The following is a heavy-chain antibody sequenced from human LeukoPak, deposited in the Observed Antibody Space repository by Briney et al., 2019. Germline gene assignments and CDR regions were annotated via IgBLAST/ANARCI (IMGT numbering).Heavy chain of an antibody. J-gene: IGHJ4*02. CDR3: AKDFGNWNAGDY. CDR2: ISGSGGTI. V-gene: IGHV3-23*01. Sequence: GGSLTLSCAASGFTFSSYAMSWVRQAPGKGLEWVSAISGSGGTIYYADAVKGRFTISRDNSKNTLYLQMNSLRAEGTALYYCAKDFGNWNAGDYWGQGTLVTVSS. CDR1: GFTFSSYA. D-gene: IGHD1-1*01.